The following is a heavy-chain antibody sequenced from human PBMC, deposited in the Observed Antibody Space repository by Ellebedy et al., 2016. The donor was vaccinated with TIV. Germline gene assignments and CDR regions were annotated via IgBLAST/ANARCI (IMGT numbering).Heavy chain of an antibody. V-gene: IGHV1-18*04. CDR2: ISAYNGNT. Sequence: ASVKVSCKASGYTFTSYGISWVRQAPGQGLEWMGWISAYNGNTNYAQKLQGRVTMTTDTSTSTAYMELRSLRSDDTAVYYCARDWGDYYDSSGTIPMPFDYWGQGTLVTVSS. CDR1: GYTFTSYG. J-gene: IGHJ4*02. D-gene: IGHD3-22*01. CDR3: ARDWGDYYDSSGTIPMPFDY.